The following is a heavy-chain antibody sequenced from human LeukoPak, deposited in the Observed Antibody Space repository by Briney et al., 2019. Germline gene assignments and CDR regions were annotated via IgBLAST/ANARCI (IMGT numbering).Heavy chain of an antibody. Sequence: GASVKVSCKASGYTFTGYYMHWVRQAPGQGLGWMGWINPNSGGTNYAQKFQGRVTMTRDTSISTAYMELSRLRSDDTAVYYCARKKGYSYGFFDYWGQGTLVTVSS. CDR1: GYTFTGYY. D-gene: IGHD5-18*01. V-gene: IGHV1-2*02. CDR2: INPNSGGT. J-gene: IGHJ4*02. CDR3: ARKKGYSYGFFDY.